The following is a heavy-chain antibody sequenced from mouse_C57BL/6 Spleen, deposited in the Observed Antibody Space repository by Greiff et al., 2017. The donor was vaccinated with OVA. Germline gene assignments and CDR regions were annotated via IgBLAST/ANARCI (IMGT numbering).Heavy chain of an antibody. J-gene: IGHJ4*01. CDR2: IYPGAGDT. V-gene: IGHV1-82*01. Sequence: QVQLQQSGPELVKPGASVKISCKASGYAFSSSWMNWVKQRPGKGLEWIGRIYPGAGDTNYNGKFKGKATLTADKSSSTAYMQLSSLTSEDSAVYYCAREGYYRDYAMDYWGQGTSVTVSS. CDR1: GYAFSSSW. CDR3: AREGYYRDYAMDY. D-gene: IGHD2-14*01.